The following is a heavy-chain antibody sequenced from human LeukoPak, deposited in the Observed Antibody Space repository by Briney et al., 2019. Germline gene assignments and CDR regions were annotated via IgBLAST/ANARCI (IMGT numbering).Heavy chain of an antibody. J-gene: IGHJ4*02. CDR3: ARDRSHLDY. V-gene: IGHV4-38-2*02. Sequence: SETLSLTCTVSGYSICSGYYWGWIRQPPGKGLEWIGSIYHSGSTYYNPSLKSRVTISVDTSKNQFSLKLSSVTAADTAVYYCARDRSHLDYWGQGTLVTVSS. CDR1: GYSICSGYY. CDR2: IYHSGST.